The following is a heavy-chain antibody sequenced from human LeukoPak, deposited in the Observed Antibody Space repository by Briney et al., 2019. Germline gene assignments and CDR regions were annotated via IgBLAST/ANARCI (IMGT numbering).Heavy chain of an antibody. CDR3: VRDDDRPDNGLDY. CDR2: IYSGGST. J-gene: IGHJ4*02. V-gene: IGHV3-53*01. CDR1: GFTVSSNH. Sequence: PGGSLRLSCAASGFTVSSNHMSWVRQAPGKGLEWVSVIYSGGSTFYTDSVKGRFTISRDNSKNTLYLQMNSLRAEDTAVYYCVRDDDRPDNGLDYWGQGTLVTVSS. D-gene: IGHD3-22*01.